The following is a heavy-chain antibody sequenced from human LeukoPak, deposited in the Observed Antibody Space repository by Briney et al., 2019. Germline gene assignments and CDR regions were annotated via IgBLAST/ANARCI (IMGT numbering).Heavy chain of an antibody. CDR1: RFTFNSYA. CDR3: AKGLDIVVPYYAMDV. V-gene: IGHV3-23*01. D-gene: IGHD2-2*01. CDR2: IGGSNGIT. J-gene: IGHJ6*02. Sequence: GGSLRLSCAASRFTFNSYAMSWVRQAPGKGLEWVSVIGGSNGITFYVGSVKGRFTISRDNSKDTLYLQMNSLRAEDTAVYYCAKGLDIVVPYYAMDVWGQGTTVTVSS.